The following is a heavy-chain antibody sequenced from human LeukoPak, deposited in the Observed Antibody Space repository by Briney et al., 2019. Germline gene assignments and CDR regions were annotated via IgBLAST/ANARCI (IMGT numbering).Heavy chain of an antibody. D-gene: IGHD6-19*01. J-gene: IGHJ4*02. Sequence: PSETLSLTCTVSGGSISSYYWSWIRQPPGKGLEWIGYIYYSGSTNYNPSLKSRVTISVDTSKNQFSLKLSSVTAADTAVYYCARDKYSSGWYGLDYWGQGTLVTVSS. V-gene: IGHV4-59*01. CDR2: IYYSGST. CDR1: GGSISSYY. CDR3: ARDKYSSGWYGLDY.